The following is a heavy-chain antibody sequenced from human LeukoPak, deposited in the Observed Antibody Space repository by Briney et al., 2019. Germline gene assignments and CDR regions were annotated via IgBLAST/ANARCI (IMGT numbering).Heavy chain of an antibody. CDR2: IYYSGST. J-gene: IGHJ4*02. Sequence: SETLSLTCTVSGGSISSYYWSWIRQPPGKGLEWIGYIYYSGSTNYNPSLKSRVTISVDTSKNQYSLKLSSVTAADTAVYYCALLWYYYDSSGYYGEFDYWGQGTLVTVSS. CDR3: ALLWYYYDSSGYYGEFDY. D-gene: IGHD3-22*01. CDR1: GGSISSYY. V-gene: IGHV4-59*01.